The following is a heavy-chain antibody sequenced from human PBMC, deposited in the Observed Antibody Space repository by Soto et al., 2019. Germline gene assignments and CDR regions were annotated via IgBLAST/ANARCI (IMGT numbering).Heavy chain of an antibody. CDR3: ATALRGSSYYVPDY. D-gene: IGHD1-26*01. CDR1: GFTFSGFG. J-gene: IGHJ4*02. CDR2: ISNDEATQ. Sequence: QVQLVESGGGVVQPGRSLRLSCAASGFTFSGFGVHWVRHAPGEGLEWVAVISNDEATQYYADSVEGRFTISRDNSKNTLYLQMDSLRPEDTAVYYCATALRGSSYYVPDYWGQGSLVIVSS. V-gene: IGHV3-30*03.